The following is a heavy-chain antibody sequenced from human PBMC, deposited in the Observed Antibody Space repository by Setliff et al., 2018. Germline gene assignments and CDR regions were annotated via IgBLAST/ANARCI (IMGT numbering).Heavy chain of an antibody. CDR2: IAYDGGST. V-gene: IGHV3-43*01. D-gene: IGHD5-12*01. CDR3: AKDISGSIDY. J-gene: IGHJ4*02. Sequence: GESLKISCAASGFTFDDYNMHWVRQAPGKGLEWVSIIAYDGGSTSYADSVKGRFTISRDNSKNSLYLQMNSLRTEDTALYYCAKDISGSIDYWGQGTLVTVSS. CDR1: GFTFDDYN.